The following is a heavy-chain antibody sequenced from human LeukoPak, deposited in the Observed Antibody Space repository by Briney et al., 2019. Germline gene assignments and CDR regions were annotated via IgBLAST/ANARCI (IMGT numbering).Heavy chain of an antibody. D-gene: IGHD5-18*01. CDR1: GFTFSTYS. Sequence: GGSLRLSCAASGFTFSTYSMNWVRRAPGKGLEWVSSISSSGSYIYYADSVKGRFTISRDNSKNTLYLQMNSLRAEDTAVYYCAKGQARGYSYGYPYNWFDPWGQGTLVTVSS. J-gene: IGHJ5*02. CDR3: AKGQARGYSYGYPYNWFDP. CDR2: ISSSGSYI. V-gene: IGHV3-21*01.